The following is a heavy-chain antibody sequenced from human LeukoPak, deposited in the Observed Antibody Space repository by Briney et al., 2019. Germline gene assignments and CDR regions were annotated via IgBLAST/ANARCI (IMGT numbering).Heavy chain of an antibody. D-gene: IGHD3-10*02. CDR1: GFTFSGSA. V-gene: IGHV3-73*01. CDR2: IRSKANSYAT. CDR3: ARDNMFHLDY. J-gene: IGHJ4*02. Sequence: PGGSLRLSCAASGFTFSGSAMHWVRQASGKGLEWVGRIRSKANSYATAYAASVKGRFTISRDDSKNTAYLQMNSLRAEDTAVYYCARDNMFHLDYWGQGTLVTVSS.